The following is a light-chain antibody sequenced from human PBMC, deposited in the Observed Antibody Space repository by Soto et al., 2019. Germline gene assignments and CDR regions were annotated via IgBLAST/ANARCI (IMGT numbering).Light chain of an antibody. CDR3: QPYNVWPPLT. V-gene: IGKV3-15*01. CDR2: DAS. CDR1: QSVNSN. J-gene: IGKJ4*01. Sequence: EIVMTQSPATLSVSPGERATLSCRASQSVNSNLAWYRQKPGQAPRLLISDASTRATGVPARFSGSGSGTEFTLNIRSLQCEDSGIYYCQPYNVWPPLTFGGGTKVEIK.